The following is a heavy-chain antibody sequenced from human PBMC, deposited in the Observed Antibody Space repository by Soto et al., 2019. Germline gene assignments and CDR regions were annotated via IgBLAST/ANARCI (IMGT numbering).Heavy chain of an antibody. J-gene: IGHJ4*02. CDR3: TGTGIVADPDY. D-gene: IGHD5-12*01. CDR2: IKSKTDGGTT. CDR1: GFTFSNAW. V-gene: IGHV3-15*01. Sequence: NPGGSLRLSCAASGFTFSNAWMSWVRQAPGKGLEWVGRIKSKTDGGTTDYAAPVKGRFTISGDDSKNTLYLQMNSLKTEDTAVYYCTGTGIVADPDYWGQGTLVTVSS.